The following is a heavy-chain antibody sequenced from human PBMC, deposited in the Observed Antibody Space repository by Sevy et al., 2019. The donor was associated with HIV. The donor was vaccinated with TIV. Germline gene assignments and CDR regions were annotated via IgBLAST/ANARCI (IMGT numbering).Heavy chain of an antibody. CDR2: IHHSGST. Sequence: SETLSLTCAVYGASFRNFYWSWIRQSPGKGLEWIGEIHHSGSTNFNPSLESRVTMSEDKSKSQFSLKLRSVTAADTAVYYCARRRPLSEFDSSGDFFDSWGPGTLVTVSS. V-gene: IGHV4-34*01. CDR3: ARRRPLSEFDSSGDFFDS. D-gene: IGHD3-22*01. J-gene: IGHJ4*02. CDR1: GASFRNFY.